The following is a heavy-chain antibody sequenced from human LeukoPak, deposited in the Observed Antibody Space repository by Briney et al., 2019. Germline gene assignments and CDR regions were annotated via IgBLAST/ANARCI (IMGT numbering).Heavy chain of an antibody. J-gene: IGHJ5*02. V-gene: IGHV4-59*01. CDR2: IYYSGST. Sequence: SETLSLTCTVSGGSISSYYWSWIRQPPGKGLEWIGYIYYSGSTNYNPSLKSRVTISVDTSKNQFSLKLSSVTAADTAVYYCAREEIRSWFVPWGQGTLVTVST. CDR1: GGSISSYY. CDR3: AREEIRSWFVP. D-gene: IGHD5-24*01.